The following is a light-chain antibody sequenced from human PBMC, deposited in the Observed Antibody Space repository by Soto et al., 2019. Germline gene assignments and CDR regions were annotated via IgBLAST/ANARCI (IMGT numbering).Light chain of an antibody. CDR3: QQYHKWPPLT. Sequence: EIVMTQSPATLSVSPGERLTLSCRASQNVYSSLAWYQQKPGQAPRLLIYGASTRATGTAARFRGSGSGTEFTLTISSLQSEDFAVYYCQQYHKWPPLTFGGGTKVEIK. CDR2: GAS. J-gene: IGKJ4*01. CDR1: QNVYSS. V-gene: IGKV3-15*01.